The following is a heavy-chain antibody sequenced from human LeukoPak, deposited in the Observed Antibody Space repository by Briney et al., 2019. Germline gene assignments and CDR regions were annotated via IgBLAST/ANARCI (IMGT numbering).Heavy chain of an antibody. CDR2: ISGSGGST. CDR1: GFTFSSYA. V-gene: IGHV3-23*01. CDR3: AKDLVAATPNYYYGMDV. J-gene: IGHJ6*02. Sequence: GGSLRLSCAASGFTFSSYAMSWVRQAPGKGLEWVSAISGSGGSTYYADSVKGRFTISRDNSKNTLYLQMNSLRAEDTAVYYCAKDLVAATPNYYYGMDVWGQGTTVTVSS. D-gene: IGHD2-15*01.